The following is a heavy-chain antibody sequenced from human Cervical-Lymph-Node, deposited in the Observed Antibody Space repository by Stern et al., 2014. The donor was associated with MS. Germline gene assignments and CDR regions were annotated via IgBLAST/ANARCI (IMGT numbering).Heavy chain of an antibody. Sequence: QVQLQESGPGLVKPSETLSLTCTVAGASFTDYYWSWIRQSPGKGLEWIGYIYSSGSTNYNPSLKRRVIITLATASKQFSLQLSAVTAADTAVYYCARGGRMATMFYWGQGNLVTVSS. J-gene: IGHJ4*02. CDR2: IYSSGST. CDR3: ARGGRMATMFY. D-gene: IGHD5-24*01. V-gene: IGHV4-59*01. CDR1: GASFTDYY.